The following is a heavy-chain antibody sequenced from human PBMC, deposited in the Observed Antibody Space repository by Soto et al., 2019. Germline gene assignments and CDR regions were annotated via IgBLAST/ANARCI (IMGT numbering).Heavy chain of an antibody. D-gene: IGHD3-3*01. Sequence: QVQLVQSGAEVKKPGASVKVSCKASGYTFTSYGISWVRQAPGQGLEWMGWISAYNGNTNYAQKLQGRVTITTDTSTSTAYMELRSLRSDDTAVYYCARSRSPIFGVVPVGSHYYYGMDVWGQGTTVTVSS. CDR1: GYTFTSYG. V-gene: IGHV1-18*01. CDR3: ARSRSPIFGVVPVGSHYYYGMDV. J-gene: IGHJ6*02. CDR2: ISAYNGNT.